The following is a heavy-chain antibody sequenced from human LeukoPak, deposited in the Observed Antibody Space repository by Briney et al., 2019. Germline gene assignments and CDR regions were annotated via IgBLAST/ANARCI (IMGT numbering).Heavy chain of an antibody. CDR3: ARDLSSSTSCYSY. CDR2: ISPSGNYI. CDR1: GFTFSSHS. J-gene: IGHJ4*02. V-gene: IGHV3-21*01. Sequence: GGSLRHSCAASGFTFSSHSMNSVRQAPGRGLGSVSSISPSGNYIYYAHSREGRFTITRDNAKNSLYLQMNSLRAEDTAVYYCARDLSSSTSCYSYWGQGTLVTVSS. D-gene: IGHD2-2*01.